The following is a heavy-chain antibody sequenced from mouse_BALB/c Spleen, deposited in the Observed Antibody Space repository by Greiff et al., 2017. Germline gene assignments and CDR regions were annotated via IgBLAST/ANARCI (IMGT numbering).Heavy chain of an antibody. J-gene: IGHJ4*01. CDR2: IWAGGST. Sequence: VKLQESGPGLVAPSQSLSITCTVSGFSLTSYGVHWVRQPPGKGLEWLGVIWAGGSTNYNSALMSRLSIRKDNSKSQVFLKMNSLQTDDTTMYYCARDREVRGNCDAMDYWGQGTSVTVSS. D-gene: IGHD2-1*01. V-gene: IGHV2-9*02. CDR3: ARDREVRGNCDAMDY. CDR1: GFSLTSYG.